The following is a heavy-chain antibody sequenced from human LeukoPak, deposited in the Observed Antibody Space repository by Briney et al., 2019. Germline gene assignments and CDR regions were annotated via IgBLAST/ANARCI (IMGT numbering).Heavy chain of an antibody. CDR1: GFTFSSYA. V-gene: IGHV3-23*01. J-gene: IGHJ4*02. Sequence: GGSLRLSCADSGFTFSSYAMSWVRQAPGEGLEWVSLISTSGRTHYADSVQGRFTISRDNSKNTLSLHMNSLRAEDTAVYYCARDLDSSGYYHVVDSWGQGALVTVSS. D-gene: IGHD3-22*01. CDR2: ISTSGRT. CDR3: ARDLDSSGYYHVVDS.